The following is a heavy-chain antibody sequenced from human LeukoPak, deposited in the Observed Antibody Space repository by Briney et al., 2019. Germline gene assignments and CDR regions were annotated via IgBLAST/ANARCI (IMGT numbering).Heavy chain of an antibody. CDR3: ARDSDTTGYSWFDP. V-gene: IGHV4-59*01. J-gene: IGHJ5*02. D-gene: IGHD3-9*01. Sequence: SETLSLTCTVSGGSISTYYWSWIRQPPGKGLGWIGYIYNSGSTNYNPSLKSRVTISVDTSKNQSSLKLSSVTAADTAVYYCARDSDTTGYSWFDPWGQGTLVTVSS. CDR2: IYNSGST. CDR1: GGSISTYY.